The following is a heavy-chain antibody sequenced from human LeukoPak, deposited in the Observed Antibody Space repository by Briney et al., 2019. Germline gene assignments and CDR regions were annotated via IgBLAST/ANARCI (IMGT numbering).Heavy chain of an antibody. CDR1: GFTFSSYA. J-gene: IGHJ4*02. D-gene: IGHD6-13*01. Sequence: PGGSLRLSCAASGFTFSSYAMHWVRQAPGKGLEWVAVISYDGSNKYYADSVKGRFTISRDNSKNTLYLQMNSLRAEDTAVYYCARDRLGSSLRDYWGQGTLVTVSS. V-gene: IGHV3-30-3*01. CDR3: ARDRLGSSLRDY. CDR2: ISYDGSNK.